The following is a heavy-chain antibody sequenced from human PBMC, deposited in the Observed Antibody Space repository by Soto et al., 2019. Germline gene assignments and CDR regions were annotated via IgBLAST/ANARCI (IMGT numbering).Heavy chain of an antibody. Sequence: PGGSLRLSCAASGFTFSSYWMSWVRQAPGKGLEWVANIRQDGSEKYYVDSVKGRFTISRDNAKNSLYLQMNSLRAEDTAVYYCARATSTVTILNYYYYYMDVWGKGTTVTVSS. CDR1: GFTFSSYW. CDR3: ARATSTVTILNYYYYYMDV. J-gene: IGHJ6*03. CDR2: IRQDGSEK. D-gene: IGHD4-17*01. V-gene: IGHV3-7*01.